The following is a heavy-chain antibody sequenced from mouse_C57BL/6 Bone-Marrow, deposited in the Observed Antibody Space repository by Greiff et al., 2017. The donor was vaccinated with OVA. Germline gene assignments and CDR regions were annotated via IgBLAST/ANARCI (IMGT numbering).Heavy chain of an antibody. CDR3: ARRYYYGSSYGFAY. Sequence: EVNVVESGGDLVKPGGSLKLSCAASGFTFSSYGMSWVRQTPDKRLEWVATISSGGSYTYYPDSVKGRFTISRDNAKNTLYLQMSSLKSEDTAMYYCARRYYYGSSYGFAYWGQGTLVTVLC. J-gene: IGHJ3*01. D-gene: IGHD1-1*01. V-gene: IGHV5-6*02. CDR1: GFTFSSYG. CDR2: ISSGGSYT.